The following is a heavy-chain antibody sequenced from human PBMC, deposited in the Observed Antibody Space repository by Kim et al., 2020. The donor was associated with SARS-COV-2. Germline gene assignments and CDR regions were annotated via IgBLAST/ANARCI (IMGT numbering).Heavy chain of an antibody. CDR3: AKDTNADDDYYYYGMDV. V-gene: IGHV3-30*02. J-gene: IGHJ6*02. D-gene: IGHD1-1*01. Sequence: VKGRFTISRDNSKNTLYLQMNSLRAEDTAVYYCAKDTNADDDYYYYGMDVWGQGTTVTVSS.